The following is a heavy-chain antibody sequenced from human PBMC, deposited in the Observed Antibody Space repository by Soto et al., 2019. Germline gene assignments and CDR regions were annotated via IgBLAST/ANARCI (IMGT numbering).Heavy chain of an antibody. V-gene: IGHV1-3*01. CDR2: INGGNGHT. Sequence: ASVKVSCKASGYTFSTYALHWVRQAPGQGLEWMGWINGGNGHTRYSQKFKDRVTITRDTSASTAYMELSSLRSEDTAVYYCAGVRSSSWYNYYYYYGMDVWGQGTTVTVSS. CDR1: GYTFSTYA. J-gene: IGHJ6*02. CDR3: AGVRSSSWYNYYYYYGMDV. D-gene: IGHD6-13*01.